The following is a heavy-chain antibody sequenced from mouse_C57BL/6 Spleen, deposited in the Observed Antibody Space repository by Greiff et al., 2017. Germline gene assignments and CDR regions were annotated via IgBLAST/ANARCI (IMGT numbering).Heavy chain of an antibody. CDR3: ARGIWLRRAWFAY. J-gene: IGHJ3*01. V-gene: IGHV1-67*01. CDR1: GYTFTDYA. CDR2: ISTYYGDA. D-gene: IGHD2-2*01. Sequence: VKLMESGPELVRPGVSVKISCKGSGYTFTDYAMHWVKQSHAKSLEWIGVISTYYGDASYNQKFKDKATMTVDKSSSTAYMELARLTSEDSAVYYCARGIWLRRAWFAYWGQGTLVTVSA.